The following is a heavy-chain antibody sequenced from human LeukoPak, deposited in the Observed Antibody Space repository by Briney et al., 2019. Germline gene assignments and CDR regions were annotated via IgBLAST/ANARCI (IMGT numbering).Heavy chain of an antibody. CDR1: GFTFSSYG. J-gene: IGHJ6*02. CDR3: ARADRDVTYGMDV. V-gene: IGHV3-30*19. CDR2: ISYDGSNK. Sequence: GGSLRLSCAASGFTFSSYGMHWVRQAPGKGLEWVAVISYDGSNKYYADSVKGRFTISRDNSKNTLYLQMNSLRAEDTAVYYCARADRDVTYGMDVWGQGTTVTVSS. D-gene: IGHD2-15*01.